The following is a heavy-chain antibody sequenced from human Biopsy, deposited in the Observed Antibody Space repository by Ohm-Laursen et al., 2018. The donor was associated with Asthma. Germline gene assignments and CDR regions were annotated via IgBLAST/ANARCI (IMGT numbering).Heavy chain of an antibody. CDR1: GFSISSYG. CDR2: ILSDGRDK. Sequence: SLRLSCAASGFSISSYGMHWVRQAPGKGLEWVAVILSDGRDKYYADSVKGRFTISRDNSKNTLYLHMHSLRAEDTAVYFCAKDRVRINSAYYFDYWGQGTLVTVSS. J-gene: IGHJ4*02. D-gene: IGHD3-10*01. V-gene: IGHV3-30*18. CDR3: AKDRVRINSAYYFDY.